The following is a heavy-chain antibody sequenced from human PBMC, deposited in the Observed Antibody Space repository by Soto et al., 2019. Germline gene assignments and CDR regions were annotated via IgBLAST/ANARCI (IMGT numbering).Heavy chain of an antibody. V-gene: IGHV4-34*01. CDR2: INHSGST. D-gene: IGHD2-2*01. CDR3: ARGLEPAAAFDY. Sequence: QVQLQQWGAGLLKPSETLSLTCAVYGGSFSGYYWSWIRKPPGKGLEWIGEINHSGSTNYNPSLKSRVTISVDTSKNQFSLKLSSVTAADTAVYYCARGLEPAAAFDYLGQGTLVTVSS. J-gene: IGHJ4*02. CDR1: GGSFSGYY.